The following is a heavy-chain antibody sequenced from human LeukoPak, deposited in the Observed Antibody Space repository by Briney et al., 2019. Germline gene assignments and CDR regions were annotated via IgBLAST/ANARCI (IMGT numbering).Heavy chain of an antibody. CDR3: ARAGGYDDYYYYYGMDV. J-gene: IGHJ6*02. V-gene: IGHV1-18*01. Sequence: ASVKVSCKASGYTFTSYGISWVRQAPGQGLEWMGWISAYNGNTNYAQKLQGRVTMTTDTSTSTAYMELRSLRSDDTVVYYCARAGGYDDYYYYYGMDVWGQGTTVTVSS. D-gene: IGHD5-12*01. CDR2: ISAYNGNT. CDR1: GYTFTSYG.